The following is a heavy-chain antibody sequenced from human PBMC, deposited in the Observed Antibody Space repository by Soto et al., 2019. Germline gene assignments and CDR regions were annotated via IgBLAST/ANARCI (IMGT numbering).Heavy chain of an antibody. CDR1: GYSFSNYW. CDR3: ARPIKIESSGYGMDV. V-gene: IGHV5-51*01. D-gene: IGHD3-22*01. J-gene: IGHJ6*02. CDR2: IYPGDSAT. Sequence: GESLKISCKVSGYSFSNYWIAWVRQMPGKGLEWMGIIYPGDSATRYSPSFEGQVTMSADKSTNTAYLQWRSLKASDTAMYYCARPIKIESSGYGMDVWGQGTTVTVSS.